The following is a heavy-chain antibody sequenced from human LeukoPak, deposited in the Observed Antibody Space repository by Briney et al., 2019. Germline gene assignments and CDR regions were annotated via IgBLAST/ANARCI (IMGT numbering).Heavy chain of an antibody. J-gene: IGHJ6*02. CDR2: IIPILGIA. Sequence: SVKVPCKASGYTFTSYAMNWVRQAPGQGLEWMGRIIPILGIANYAQKFQGRVTITADKSTSTAYMELSSLRSEDTAVYYCARAVAGFYYYGMDVWGQGTTVTVSS. D-gene: IGHD6-19*01. CDR3: ARAVAGFYYYGMDV. V-gene: IGHV1-69*04. CDR1: GYTFTSYA.